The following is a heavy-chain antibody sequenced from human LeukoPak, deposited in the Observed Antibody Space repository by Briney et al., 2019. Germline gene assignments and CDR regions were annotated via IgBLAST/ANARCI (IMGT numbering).Heavy chain of an antibody. CDR1: GGTFSSYA. V-gene: IGHV1-69*05. D-gene: IGHD4-23*01. CDR3: ARATAEYSGYGMGSYGGNSGSFDY. J-gene: IGHJ4*02. CDR2: IIPIFGTA. Sequence: ASVKVSCKASGGTFSSYAISWVRQAPGQGLEWMGGIIPIFGTANYAQKFQGRVTITTDESTSTAYMELSSLRSEDTAVYYCARATAEYSGYGMGSYGGNSGSFDYWGQGTLVTVSS.